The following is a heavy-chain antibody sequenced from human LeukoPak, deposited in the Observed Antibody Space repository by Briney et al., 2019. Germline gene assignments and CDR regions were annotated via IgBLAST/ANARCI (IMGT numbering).Heavy chain of an antibody. J-gene: IGHJ4*02. CDR2: IRGCGGST. CDR3: ARDLSDDSSGYSDD. D-gene: IGHD3-22*01. CDR1: GFILRTYT. V-gene: IGHV3-23*01. Sequence: GESLRLSCAASGFILRTYTMNWVRQAPAKGLEWVSAIRGCGGSTYLAHSVKDRFTISSDNSKNTLYLQTNILRAGDTAVYYCARDLSDDSSGYSDDWGQGTLVTVSS.